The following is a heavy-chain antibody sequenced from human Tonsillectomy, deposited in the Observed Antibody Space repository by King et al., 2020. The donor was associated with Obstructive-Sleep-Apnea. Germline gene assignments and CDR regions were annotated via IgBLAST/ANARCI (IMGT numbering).Heavy chain of an antibody. D-gene: IGHD6-13*01. CDR1: GDSVSSNSAA. CDR2: TYYRSRWYN. Sequence: VQLQQSGPGLVKPSQNLSVNCVISGDSVSSNSAAWNWIRQSPSRGLEWLGRTYYRSRWYNDYAVSVKRRITINADTSKNQITLQVTSVTPEDTAVYYCAKTVGVAAAATFDYWGQGTLVTVSS. J-gene: IGHJ4*02. V-gene: IGHV6-1*01. CDR3: AKTVGVAAAATFDY.